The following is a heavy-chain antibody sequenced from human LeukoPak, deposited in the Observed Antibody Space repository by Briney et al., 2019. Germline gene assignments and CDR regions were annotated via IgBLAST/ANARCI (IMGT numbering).Heavy chain of an antibody. CDR3: AREYSSDSPSYWNY. V-gene: IGHV3-23*01. Sequence: TGGSLRLSCAASGFTFSSYAMSWVRQAPGKGLEWVSGISGSGGSTNYADSVKGRFTISRDNSKNTLYLQMNSLRVEDTAVYYCAREYSSDSPSYWNYWGQGTLVTVSS. D-gene: IGHD6-19*01. CDR1: GFTFSSYA. CDR2: ISGSGGST. J-gene: IGHJ4*02.